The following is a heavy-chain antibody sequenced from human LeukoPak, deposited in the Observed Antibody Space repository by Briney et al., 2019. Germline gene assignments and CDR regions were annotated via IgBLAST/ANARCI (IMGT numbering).Heavy chain of an antibody. D-gene: IGHD2-2*01. Sequence: SETLSLTCTVSGGSISSSSLYWDWIRQPPGKGLGWIGTDYYSGSTYYNPSLKSRVTISVDTSKNQFSLRLSSVTAADTALYYCARNASSLGAGAFDIWGQGTMVTVSS. CDR2: DYYSGST. J-gene: IGHJ3*02. V-gene: IGHV4-39*01. CDR3: ARNASSLGAGAFDI. CDR1: GGSISSSSLY.